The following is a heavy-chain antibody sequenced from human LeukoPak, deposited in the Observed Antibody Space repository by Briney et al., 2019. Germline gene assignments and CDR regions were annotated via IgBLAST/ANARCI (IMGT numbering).Heavy chain of an antibody. CDR3: ARIRDYDR. Sequence: KPSETLSLTCAVYGGSFSGYYWSWVRQPPGKGLEWIGEINHSGSNNYNPSPESRVTISVDKSKNQFSLKLRSVTAADTAVYYCARIRDYDRWGQGTLVTVSS. CDR2: INHSGSN. V-gene: IGHV4-34*01. D-gene: IGHD3-16*01. J-gene: IGHJ5*02. CDR1: GGSFSGYY.